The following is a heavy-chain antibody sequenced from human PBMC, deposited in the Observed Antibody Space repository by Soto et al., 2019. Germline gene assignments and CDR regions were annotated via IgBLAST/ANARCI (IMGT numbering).Heavy chain of an antibody. V-gene: IGHV4-31*03. D-gene: IGHD3-16*02. J-gene: IGHJ4*02. CDR3: ARTTTYYDYIWGSYRPKDFDF. CDR2: VFYSGTT. Sequence: QVLQQESGPGLVKPSQTLSLTCTVSGDSFSSGGYYWSWIRQHPGKGLEWIGYVFYSGTTYYSPSLKSRVSISVDTSKNQFSLSLSYVTAADTAVYYCARTTTYYDYIWGSYRPKDFDFWGQGTLVTVSS. CDR1: GDSFSSGGYY.